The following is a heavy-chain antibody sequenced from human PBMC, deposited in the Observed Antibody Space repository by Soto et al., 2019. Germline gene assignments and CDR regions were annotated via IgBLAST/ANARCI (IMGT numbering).Heavy chain of an antibody. D-gene: IGHD6-13*01. CDR1: GYTFTSYG. CDR3: ARTRPPFSWQQLFTKWFDP. CDR2: ISAYNGDT. Sequence: ASVKVSCKASGYTFTSYGISWVRQAPGQGLEWMGWISAYNGDTDYAQKLQGRVTMTTDTSTSTAYMELRSLRSDDTAVYYCARTRPPFSWQQLFTKWFDPWGQGTPVTVSS. J-gene: IGHJ5*02. V-gene: IGHV1-18*01.